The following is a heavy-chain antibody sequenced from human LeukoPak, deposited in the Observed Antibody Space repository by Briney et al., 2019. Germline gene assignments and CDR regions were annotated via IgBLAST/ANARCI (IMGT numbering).Heavy chain of an antibody. CDR3: AKERTAGAGHRGVFDY. D-gene: IGHD6-13*01. CDR1: GFTFDDYA. Sequence: GGSLRLSCAASGFTFDDYAMHWVRQAPGKGLEWDSGISWNSGSIGYADSVKGRFTISRDNAKNSLYLQMNSLRAEDTALYYCAKERTAGAGHRGVFDYWGQGTLVTVSS. V-gene: IGHV3-9*01. CDR2: ISWNSGSI. J-gene: IGHJ4*02.